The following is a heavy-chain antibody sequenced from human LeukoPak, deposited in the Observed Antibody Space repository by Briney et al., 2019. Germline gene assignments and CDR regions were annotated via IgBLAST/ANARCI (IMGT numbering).Heavy chain of an antibody. V-gene: IGHV4-4*07. Sequence: SETLSLTCTVSGGSISSYYWSWIRQPAGKGLEWIGRIYTSGSTYYNPSLKSRVTISVDTSKNQFSLKLSSVTAADTAVYYCARLRAGSGWYNCFDYWGQGTLVTVSS. D-gene: IGHD6-19*01. CDR3: ARLRAGSGWYNCFDY. CDR2: IYTSGST. J-gene: IGHJ4*02. CDR1: GGSISSYY.